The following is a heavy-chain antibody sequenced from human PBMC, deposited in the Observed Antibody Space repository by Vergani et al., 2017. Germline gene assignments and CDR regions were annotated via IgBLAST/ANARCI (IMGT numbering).Heavy chain of an antibody. CDR2: ISWNSGSI. CDR3: AKDLGTTVEGAAVDAFDI. Sequence: VQLVESGGGVVQPGGSLRLSCAASGFTFDDYAMHWVRQAPGKGLEWVSGISWNSGSIGYADSVKGRFTISRDNAKNSLYLQMNSLRAEDTALYYCAKDLGTTVEGAAVDAFDIWGQGTMVTVSS. J-gene: IGHJ3*02. CDR1: GFTFDDYA. V-gene: IGHV3-9*01. D-gene: IGHD4-23*01.